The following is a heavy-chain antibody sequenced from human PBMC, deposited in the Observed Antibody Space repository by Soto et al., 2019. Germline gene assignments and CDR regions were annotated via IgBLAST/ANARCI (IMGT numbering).Heavy chain of an antibody. CDR2: IHYSGST. CDR3: ARDHMGGAFDI. Sequence: SETLSLTCTVSGGSISSYYWSWIRQPPGKGLEWIGSIHYSGSTNYNPSLKSRVSISVDTSKNQFSLKLSSVTAADSAVYYGARDHMGGAFDIWGQGTMVTVSS. J-gene: IGHJ3*02. CDR1: GGSISSYY. V-gene: IGHV4-59*01. D-gene: IGHD1-26*01.